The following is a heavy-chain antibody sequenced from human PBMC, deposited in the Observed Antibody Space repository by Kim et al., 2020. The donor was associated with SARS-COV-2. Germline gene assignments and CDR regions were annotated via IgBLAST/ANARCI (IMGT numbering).Heavy chain of an antibody. V-gene: IGHV1-46*01. CDR1: GYTFTYYY. CDR3: ARDGGRGYSGYDLGN. D-gene: IGHD5-12*01. CDR2: INPSGGST. J-gene: IGHJ4*02. Sequence: ASVKVSCKASGYTFTYYYIHWVRQAPGQGLEWMGMINPSGGSTSYAQKFQGRVTMTSDTSTSKVYMKLSSLRSEDTAVYYCARDGGRGYSGYDLGNWGQGTLVTVSS.